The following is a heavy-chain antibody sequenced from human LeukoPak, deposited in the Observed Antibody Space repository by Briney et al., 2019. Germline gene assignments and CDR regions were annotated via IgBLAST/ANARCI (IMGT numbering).Heavy chain of an antibody. CDR2: IKSKTDGGTT. CDR1: GFTFSNFA. V-gene: IGHV3-15*01. Sequence: GGSLRLSCAASGFTFSNFAMSWVRQAPGKGLEWVGRIKSKTDGGTTDYAAPVKGRFTISRDDSKNTLYLQMNSLKTEDTAVYYCTTVGDIVVVPAATGINWFDPWGQGTLVTVSS. CDR3: TTVGDIVVVPAATGINWFDP. J-gene: IGHJ5*02. D-gene: IGHD2-2*01.